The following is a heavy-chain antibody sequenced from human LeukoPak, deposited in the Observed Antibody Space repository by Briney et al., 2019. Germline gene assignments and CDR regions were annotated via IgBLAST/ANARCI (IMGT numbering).Heavy chain of an antibody. V-gene: IGHV4-38-2*01. CDR1: GFTFRSYT. CDR2: IYYSGST. D-gene: IGHD4-17*01. CDR3: ARRTTVTTWVDAFDI. Sequence: PGGSLRLSCAASGFTFRSYTMNWVRQPPGKGLEWIGSIYYSGSTYYNPSLKSRVTISVDTSKNQFSLKLGSVTAADTAVYYCARRTTVTTWVDAFDIWGQGTMVTVSS. J-gene: IGHJ3*02.